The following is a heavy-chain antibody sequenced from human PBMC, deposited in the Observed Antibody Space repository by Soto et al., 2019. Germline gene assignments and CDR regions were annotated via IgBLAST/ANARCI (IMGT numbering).Heavy chain of an antibody. J-gene: IGHJ3*01. CDR3: ARHKYSGYDSVPGGSFDV. CDR2: IDPSDSYT. CDR1: GDTFTDYW. V-gene: IGHV5-10-1*01. Sequence: GESLKISCQGSGDTFTDYWITWVRQKPGKGLEWMGKIDPSDSYTHYSPSFEGHVTISADKSINTVYLEWSSLKASDTAIYYCARHKYSGYDSVPGGSFDVWGQGTMVTVSS. D-gene: IGHD5-12*01.